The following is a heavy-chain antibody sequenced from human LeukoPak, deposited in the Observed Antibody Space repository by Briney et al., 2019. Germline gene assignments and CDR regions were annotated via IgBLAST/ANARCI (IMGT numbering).Heavy chain of an antibody. CDR2: ISSSGTTM. CDR3: ARVLRSGGSADP. Sequence: AGGSLRLSCAASGFTFSDYYMNWIRQAPGKGLEWISYISSSGTTMYYADSVKGRFTISRDNAKNSLYLQMNSLRPEDTAVYYCARVLRSGGSADPWGQGTLVTVSS. J-gene: IGHJ5*02. V-gene: IGHV3-11*01. D-gene: IGHD2-15*01. CDR1: GFTFSDYY.